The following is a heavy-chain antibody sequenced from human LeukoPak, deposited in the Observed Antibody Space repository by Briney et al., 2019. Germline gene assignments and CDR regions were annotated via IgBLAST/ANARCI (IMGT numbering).Heavy chain of an antibody. V-gene: IGHV3-49*04. D-gene: IGHD2-15*01. CDR2: IRSKAYGGTT. CDR1: GFTFGDYA. CDR3: TRVGCSGGSCYPGFDY. Sequence: GGSLRLSCTASGFTFGDYAMSWVRQAPGKGLEWVGFIRSKAYGGTTEYAASVKGRFTISRDDSKSIAYLQMNSLKTEDTAVYYCTRVGCSGGSCYPGFDYWGQGTLVTVSS. J-gene: IGHJ4*02.